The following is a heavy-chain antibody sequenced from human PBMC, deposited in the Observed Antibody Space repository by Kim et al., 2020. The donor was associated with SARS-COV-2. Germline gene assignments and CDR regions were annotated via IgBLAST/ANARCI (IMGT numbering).Heavy chain of an antibody. V-gene: IGHV3-33*01. CDR2: IWYDGSNK. CDR1: GFTFSSYG. CDR3: ATSIAVAGLVDY. Sequence: GGSLRLSCAASGFTFSSYGMHWVRQAPGKGLELVAVIWYDGSNKYYADSVKGRFTISRDNSKNTLYLQMNSLRAEDTAVYYCATSIAVAGLVDYWGQGTLVTVSS. D-gene: IGHD6-19*01. J-gene: IGHJ4*02.